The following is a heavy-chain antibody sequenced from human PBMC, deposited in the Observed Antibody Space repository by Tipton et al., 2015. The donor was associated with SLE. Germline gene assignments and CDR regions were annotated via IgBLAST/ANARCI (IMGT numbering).Heavy chain of an antibody. CDR2: IYYSGST. Sequence: TLSLTCTVSGGSVSSGSYYWSWIRQPPGKGLEWIGYIYYSGSTNYNPSLKSRVTISVDTSKNQFSLKLSSVTAADTAVYYCARDKDTGWFDPWGQGTLVTVSS. J-gene: IGHJ5*02. D-gene: IGHD3-10*01. CDR1: GGSVSSGSYY. CDR3: ARDKDTGWFDP. V-gene: IGHV4-61*01.